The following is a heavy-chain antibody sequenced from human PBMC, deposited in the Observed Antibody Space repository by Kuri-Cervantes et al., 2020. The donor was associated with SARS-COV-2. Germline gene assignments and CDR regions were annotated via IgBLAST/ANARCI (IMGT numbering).Heavy chain of an antibody. V-gene: IGHV2-70*11. Sequence: SGPTLVKPTQTLTLTCTFSGFSLTTSGMCVAWIRQPPGKALKWLARIDWDDDKYYKTSLTTRLSISKDTSKDQVVLTMTNMDPVDTATYYCARIQATTVIADYWGQGTLVTVSS. CDR3: ARIQATTVIADY. CDR1: GFSLTTSGMC. J-gene: IGHJ4*02. CDR2: IDWDDDK. D-gene: IGHD4-11*01.